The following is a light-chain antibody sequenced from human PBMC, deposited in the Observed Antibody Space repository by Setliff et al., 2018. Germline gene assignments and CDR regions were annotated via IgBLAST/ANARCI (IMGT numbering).Light chain of an antibody. CDR3: SAWDDSLNACV. V-gene: IGLV1-44*01. J-gene: IGLJ1*01. Sequence: QSALTQPPSASGTPGQLVTISCSGSSSNIGRRTVNWYQQVPGMAPKLLIYSQNQRPSGVPDRFSASKPGTSASLAISGLQSDDEADYYCSAWDDSLNACVFGTGTKVTVL. CDR2: SQN. CDR1: SSNIGRRT.